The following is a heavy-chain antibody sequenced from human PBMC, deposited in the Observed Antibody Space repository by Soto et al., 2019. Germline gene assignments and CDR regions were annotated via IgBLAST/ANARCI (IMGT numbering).Heavy chain of an antibody. D-gene: IGHD6-13*01. CDR2: IDTSGHST. Sequence: GESLKISCEASGFVFTNFWMHWVRHVPGKGLVWVARIDTSGHSTNYAESVKGRFTISRDNAKNTVSLQMNSLRVEDTGVYYCAKDSWYFDLWSQGAQVTVSS. CDR3: AKDSWYFDL. CDR1: GFVFTNFW. V-gene: IGHV3-74*01. J-gene: IGHJ4*02.